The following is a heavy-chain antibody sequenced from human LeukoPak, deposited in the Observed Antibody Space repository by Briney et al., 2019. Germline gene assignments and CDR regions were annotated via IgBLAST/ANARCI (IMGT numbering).Heavy chain of an antibody. CDR2: IKKDGSEE. CDR3: AAGAGWLIDY. CDR1: GFTFSNYW. D-gene: IGHD6-19*01. V-gene: IGHV3-7*01. Sequence: PGGSLRLSCAASGFTFSNYWMNWVRQAPGKGLEWVAIIKKDGSEEIYVDSVRGRFTISRDNAKNTLYLQMNSLRAEDTAVYYCAAGAGWLIDYWGQGTLVTVSS. J-gene: IGHJ4*02.